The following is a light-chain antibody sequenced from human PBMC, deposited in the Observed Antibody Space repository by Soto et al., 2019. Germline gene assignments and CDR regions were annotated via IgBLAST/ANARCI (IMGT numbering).Light chain of an antibody. J-gene: IGKJ4*01. CDR3: QQSSSTPQT. CDR1: QSIGNY. V-gene: IGKV1-39*01. CDR2: VAS. Sequence: DIQMIQSPSSLSASVGDRVTITCRASQSIGNYLSWYQQKPWKAPKLRINVASTLQSGGPSRFSGSGSWTDFTLAISSLQPEDCATDDCQQSSSTPQTFGGGTRVEIK.